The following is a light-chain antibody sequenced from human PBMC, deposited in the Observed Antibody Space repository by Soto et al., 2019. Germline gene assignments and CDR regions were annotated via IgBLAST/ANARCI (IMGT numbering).Light chain of an antibody. CDR2: EGS. CDR1: SSDVGSYNL. J-gene: IGLJ2*01. CDR3: CSYAGSSTSRV. V-gene: IGLV2-23*01. Sequence: QSALTQPASVSGSPGQSITISCTGTSSDVGSYNLVSWYQQHPGKAPKLMIYEGSKRPSGVSNRFSGSKSGNTASLTISGLQAEDEADYYSCSYAGSSTSRVFGGGTKLTVL.